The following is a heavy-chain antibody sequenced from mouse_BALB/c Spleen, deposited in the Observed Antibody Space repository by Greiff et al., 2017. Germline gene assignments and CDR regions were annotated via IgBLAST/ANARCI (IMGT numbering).Heavy chain of an antibody. Sequence: ESGPGLVKPSQSLSLTCSVTGYSITSGYYWNWIRQFPGNKLEWMGYISYDGSNNYNPSLKNRISITRDTSKNQFFLKLNSVTTEDTATYYCAREGLTGIAYWGQGTLVTVSA. CDR1: GYSITSGYY. V-gene: IGHV3-6*02. J-gene: IGHJ3*01. D-gene: IGHD4-1*01. CDR2: ISYDGSN. CDR3: AREGLTGIAY.